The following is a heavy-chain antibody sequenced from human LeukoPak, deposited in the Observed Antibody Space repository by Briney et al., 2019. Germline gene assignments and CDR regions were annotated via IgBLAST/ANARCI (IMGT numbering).Heavy chain of an antibody. Sequence: GGSLRLSCAASGFSFSSYAMSWVRQAPGKGLEWVSGIRGSGGSTHYADSVKDRFTISRDNSKNTLYLQMNSLRAEDTAVYYCAKETVVVVAATPDAFDIWGQGTMVTVSS. V-gene: IGHV3-23*01. D-gene: IGHD2-15*01. CDR2: IRGSGGST. CDR1: GFSFSSYA. CDR3: AKETVVVVAATPDAFDI. J-gene: IGHJ3*02.